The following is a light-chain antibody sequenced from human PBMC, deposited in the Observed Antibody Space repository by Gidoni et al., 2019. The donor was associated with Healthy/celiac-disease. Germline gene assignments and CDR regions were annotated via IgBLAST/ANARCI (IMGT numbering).Light chain of an antibody. Sequence: DIQMTQSPSSLSASVGDRVTITCRASQSISSYLNWYQQKPGKAPKLLIYAASSLKSGVPRRFSGSGSGTDFTLTISSLQPEDFATYYCQQSYSTPTFGPGTKVDIK. J-gene: IGKJ3*01. CDR3: QQSYSTPT. V-gene: IGKV1-39*01. CDR2: AAS. CDR1: QSISSY.